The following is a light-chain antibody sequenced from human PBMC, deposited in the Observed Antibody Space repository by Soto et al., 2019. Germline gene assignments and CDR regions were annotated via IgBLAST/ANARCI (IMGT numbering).Light chain of an antibody. J-gene: IGLJ1*01. Sequence: QPVLTQSPSASASLGASVKLTCTLSSGHNNYAIAWHQQQPEKGPRYLMKVNSDGTYIKGDGLPDRFSGSSSGAERYLIISSLHSEDEADFYCQTWGTASYVFGTGTKLTVL. CDR3: QTWGTASYV. CDR2: VNSDGTY. V-gene: IGLV4-69*01. CDR1: SGHNNYA.